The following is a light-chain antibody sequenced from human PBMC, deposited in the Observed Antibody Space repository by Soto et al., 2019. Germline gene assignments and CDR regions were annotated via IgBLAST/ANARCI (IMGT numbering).Light chain of an antibody. Sequence: QSALTQPASVSGSPGQSITISCTGTSSDIGAYKYVSWYQQHPGKAPKLMIFEVSNRPSGVSDRFSGSKSDNTASLTISGLQTEDEADYYCTSYTTSTTVVFGGGTKVTVL. CDR3: TSYTTSTTVV. CDR1: SSDIGAYKY. V-gene: IGLV2-14*01. CDR2: EVS. J-gene: IGLJ2*01.